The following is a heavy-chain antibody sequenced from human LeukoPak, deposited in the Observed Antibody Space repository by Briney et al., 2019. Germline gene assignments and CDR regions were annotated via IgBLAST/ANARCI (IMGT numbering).Heavy chain of an antibody. V-gene: IGHV4-39*07. D-gene: IGHD4-17*01. Sequence: SETLSLTCTVSGGSISISSYYWGWVRQPPGEGLEWIGSITYSGNTYYNPSLKSRVTISVDTSKNQFSLGLSSVTAADTAVYYCARGPTRYYFDCWGQGTLVTVSS. J-gene: IGHJ4*02. CDR2: ITYSGNT. CDR1: GGSISISSYY. CDR3: ARGPTRYYFDC.